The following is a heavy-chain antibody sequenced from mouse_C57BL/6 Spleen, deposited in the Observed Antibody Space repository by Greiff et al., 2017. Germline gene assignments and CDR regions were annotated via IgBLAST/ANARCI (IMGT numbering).Heavy chain of an antibody. CDR2: IDPSDSFT. J-gene: IGHJ2*01. CDR1: GYTFTSYW. Sequence: QVHVKQPGAELVMPGASVKLSCKASGYTFTSYWMHWVKQRPGQGLEWIGEIDPSDSFTNYNQKFKGKSTLTVDKSSSTAYMQLSSLTSEDSAVYYCARGGIYGNFGYFDYWGQGTTLTVSS. V-gene: IGHV1-69*01. D-gene: IGHD2-1*01. CDR3: ARGGIYGNFGYFDY.